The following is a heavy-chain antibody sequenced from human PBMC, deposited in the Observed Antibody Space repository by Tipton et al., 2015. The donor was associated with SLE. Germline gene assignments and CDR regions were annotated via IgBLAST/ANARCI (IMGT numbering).Heavy chain of an antibody. CDR1: DGSITSYY. D-gene: IGHD5-18*01. V-gene: IGHV4-59*12. CDR2: IYYTGTT. CDR3: ARDRDSYGHFDY. J-gene: IGHJ4*02. Sequence: TLSLTCSVSDGSITSYYWSWIRQPPGKGLEWIGHIYYTGTTYYNPSLKSRLTLSLDTSKNQFSLKMISVTAADTAVYFCARDRDSYGHFDYWGRGTLVAASS.